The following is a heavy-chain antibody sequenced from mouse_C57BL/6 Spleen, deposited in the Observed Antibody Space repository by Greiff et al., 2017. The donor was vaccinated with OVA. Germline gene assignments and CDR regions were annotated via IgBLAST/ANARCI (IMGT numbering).Heavy chain of an antibody. J-gene: IGHJ2*01. CDR1: GYTFTSYW. D-gene: IGHD1-1*01. V-gene: IGHV1-64*01. CDR2: IHPNSGST. Sequence: QVQLQQPGAELVKPGASVKLSCKASGYTFTSYWMHWVKQRPGQGLEWIGMIHPNSGSTNYNEKFKSKATLTVDKSSSTAYMQLSSLTSEDSAVYYCARDITTVKGYYFDYWGQGTTLTVSS. CDR3: ARDITTVKGYYFDY.